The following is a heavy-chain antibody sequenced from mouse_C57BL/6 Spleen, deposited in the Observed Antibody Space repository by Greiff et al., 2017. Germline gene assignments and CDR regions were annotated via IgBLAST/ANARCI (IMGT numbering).Heavy chain of an antibody. D-gene: IGHD2-4*01. CDR3: ACSYDYDY. V-gene: IGHV1-50*01. J-gene: IGHJ2*01. CDR2: IDPSDSDT. CDR1: GYTFTSYW. Sequence: QVQLQQPGAELVKPGASVKLSCKASGYTFTSYWMHWVKQRPGQGLEWMGEIDPSDSDTNYNQKFKGKATLTVDTSSSTAYLQLSSRTSEDSAVYYCACSYDYDYWGQGTTLTVSS.